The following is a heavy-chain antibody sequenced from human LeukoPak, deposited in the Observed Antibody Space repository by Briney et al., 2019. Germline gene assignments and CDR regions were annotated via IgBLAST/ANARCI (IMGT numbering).Heavy chain of an antibody. V-gene: IGHV1-24*01. J-gene: IGHJ4*02. CDR2: FDPEDGET. Sequence: ASVKVSCKVSGYTLTELSMHCVRQAPGKGLEWMGGFDPEDGETIYAQKFQGRVTMTRDTSTSTVYMELSSLRSEDTAVYYCARDYGDYLWYFDYWGQGTLVTVSS. CDR3: ARDYGDYLWYFDY. CDR1: GYTLTELS. D-gene: IGHD4-17*01.